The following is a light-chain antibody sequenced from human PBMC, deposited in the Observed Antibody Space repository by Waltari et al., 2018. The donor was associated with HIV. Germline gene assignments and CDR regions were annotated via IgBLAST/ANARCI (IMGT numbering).Light chain of an antibody. J-gene: IGKJ2*01. CDR1: QSVRSN. Sequence: EIVMTHSPVTLSVSPGERATLSCRASQSVRSNLAWYQQKPGQAPRLLMYGAPTRATGIPARFSGSGSGTEFTLTISSLQSEVFAVYYCQQYGNWYTFGQGTKLEIK. V-gene: IGKV3-15*01. CDR2: GAP. CDR3: QQYGNWYT.